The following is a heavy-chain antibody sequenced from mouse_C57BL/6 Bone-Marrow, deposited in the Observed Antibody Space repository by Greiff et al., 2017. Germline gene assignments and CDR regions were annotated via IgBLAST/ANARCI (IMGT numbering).Heavy chain of an antibody. CDR2: ISSGGSYT. Sequence: EVHLVESGGDLVKPGGSLKLSCAASGFTFSSYGMSWVRQTPDKRLEWVATISSGGSYTYYPDSVKGRFTISRDNAKNTLYLQMSSLKSEDTAMYYCARHLRFAYWGQGTLVTVSA. CDR1: GFTFSSYG. V-gene: IGHV5-6*01. CDR3: ARHLRFAY. J-gene: IGHJ3*01.